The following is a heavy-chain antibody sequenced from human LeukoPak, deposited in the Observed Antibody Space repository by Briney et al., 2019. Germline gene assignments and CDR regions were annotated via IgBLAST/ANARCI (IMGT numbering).Heavy chain of an antibody. Sequence: GGSLRLSCAACGFAFDDYAMHWVRQAPGKGLEWVSGISWNSGSIGYADSVKGRFTISRDNAKNSLYLQMNSLRAEDTALYYCAKDIVYYYDSSGYWKDWGQGTLVTVSS. D-gene: IGHD3-22*01. CDR2: ISWNSGSI. CDR1: GFAFDDYA. J-gene: IGHJ4*02. V-gene: IGHV3-9*01. CDR3: AKDIVYYYDSSGYWKD.